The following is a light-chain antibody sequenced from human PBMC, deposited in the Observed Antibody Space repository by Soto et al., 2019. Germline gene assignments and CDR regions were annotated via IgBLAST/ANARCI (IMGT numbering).Light chain of an antibody. V-gene: IGKV1-33*01. CDR3: QQYDNLPLT. CDR1: QDINNY. J-gene: IGKJ4*01. CDR2: DAS. Sequence: DIQMTQSPSSLSASVGDRVIITCQASQDINNYLNWYQQKPGKAPKLLIYDASNLETRVPSRFSGSGSGTDFTFTISSLQPEDIATYYCQQYDNLPLTFGGGTKVEIK.